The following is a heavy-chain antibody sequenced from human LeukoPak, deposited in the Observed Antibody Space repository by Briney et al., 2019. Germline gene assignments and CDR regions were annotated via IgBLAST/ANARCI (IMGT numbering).Heavy chain of an antibody. Sequence: ASVKVSCKASGYTFTSYYMHWVRQAPGQELEWMGIINPSGGSTSYAQKFQGRVTMTRDTSTSTVYMELSSLRSEDTAVYYCARPTDTLTGYYQDYYGMDVWGQGTTVTVSS. CDR2: INPSGGST. D-gene: IGHD3-9*01. CDR1: GYTFTSYY. V-gene: IGHV1-46*03. J-gene: IGHJ6*02. CDR3: ARPTDTLTGYYQDYYGMDV.